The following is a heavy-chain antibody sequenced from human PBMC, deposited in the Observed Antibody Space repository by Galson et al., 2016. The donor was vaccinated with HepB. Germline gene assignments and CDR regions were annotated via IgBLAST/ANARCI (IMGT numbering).Heavy chain of an antibody. Sequence: SLRLSCAASGFTFSSCAMSWVRQAPGKGLEWVSSISSNGDETYYADSVKGRFAISRDNSESTLHLQMNSLRAEDTAVYYCVRDNDWAFDYWGQGILVTV. V-gene: IGHV3-23*01. D-gene: IGHD1-1*01. J-gene: IGHJ4*02. CDR2: ISSNGDET. CDR3: VRDNDWAFDY. CDR1: GFTFSSCA.